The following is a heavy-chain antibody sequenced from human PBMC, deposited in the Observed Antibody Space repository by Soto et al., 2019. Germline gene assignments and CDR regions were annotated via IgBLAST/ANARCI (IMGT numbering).Heavy chain of an antibody. V-gene: IGHV3-23*01. D-gene: IGHD2-21*01. J-gene: IGHJ5*02. CDR3: AKRVADRGIAS. CDR1: GFTFRTHA. Sequence: EVQLLESGGAFVQPGVSLRLSCAASGFTFRTHAMTWVRQAPGQGLEYVSSITASGSATFYAASVRGRFVISKDNSKYTLYLQMNSLRAEDTALYYWAKRVADRGIASWGQGTLVTVSS. CDR2: ITASGSAT.